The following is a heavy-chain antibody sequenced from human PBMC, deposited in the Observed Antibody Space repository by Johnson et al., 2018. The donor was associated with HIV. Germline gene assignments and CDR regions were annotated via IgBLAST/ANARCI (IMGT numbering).Heavy chain of an antibody. CDR3: ARLPSGYSRDAFDI. CDR1: GFTFSSYG. CDR2: IWSDGRNK. V-gene: IGHV3-33*08. D-gene: IGHD5-18*01. J-gene: IGHJ3*02. Sequence: QMQLVESGGGVVQPGRSLRLSCAASGFTFSSYGMHWVRQAPGKGLEWVAVIWSDGRNKYYADSVKGRFTISRDNSKNTLFLQMNSLRPEDTAVYYCARLPSGYSRDAFDIWGQGTMVTVSS.